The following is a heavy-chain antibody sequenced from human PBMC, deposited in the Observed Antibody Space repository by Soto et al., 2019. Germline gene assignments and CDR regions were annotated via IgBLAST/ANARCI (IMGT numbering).Heavy chain of an antibody. Sequence: ASLKVSCKASGSTVTNYDINWVRQATGQGLEWMGWMNPNSGNTGYAQKFHGRVTMTRNTSISTAYMELSSLRSEDTAVYYCARGYALDVWGQGTTVTVSS. V-gene: IGHV1-8*01. CDR2: MNPNSGNT. CDR3: ARGYALDV. CDR1: GSTVTNYD. J-gene: IGHJ6*02.